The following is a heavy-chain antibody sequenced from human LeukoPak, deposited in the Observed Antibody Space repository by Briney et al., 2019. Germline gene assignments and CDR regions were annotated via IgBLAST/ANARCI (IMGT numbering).Heavy chain of an antibody. D-gene: IGHD3-10*01. CDR1: GYTFTSYY. V-gene: IGHV1-46*01. J-gene: IGHJ3*02. Sequence: ASVKVSCKASGYTFTSYYMHWVRQAPGQGLEWMGIINPSGGSTSYAQKFQGRVTMTRDTSTSTVYMELSSLRSEDTAVYYCAREGSYGSGSYYTPNDAFDIWGQGTMDTVSS. CDR2: INPSGGST. CDR3: AREGSYGSGSYYTPNDAFDI.